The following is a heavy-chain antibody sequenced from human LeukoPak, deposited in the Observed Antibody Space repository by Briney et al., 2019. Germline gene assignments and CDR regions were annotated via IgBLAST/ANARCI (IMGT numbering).Heavy chain of an antibody. CDR3: ARDNWGWGYFDY. CDR2: TYYSGST. CDR1: GGSISSYY. J-gene: IGHJ4*02. D-gene: IGHD7-27*01. V-gene: IGHV4-59*01. Sequence: SETLSLTCTVSGGSISSYYWSWIRQPPGKGLEWIGYTYYSGSTNYNPSLKSRVTISVDTSKNQFSLKLSSVTAADTAVYYCARDNWGWGYFDYWGQGTLVTVSS.